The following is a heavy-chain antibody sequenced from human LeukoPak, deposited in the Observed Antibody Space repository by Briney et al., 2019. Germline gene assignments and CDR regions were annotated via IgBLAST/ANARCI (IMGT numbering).Heavy chain of an antibody. CDR3: ARWYYDILTGYYLFDY. V-gene: IGHV4-59*01. CDR1: GGSISSYY. D-gene: IGHD3-9*01. J-gene: IGHJ4*02. CDR2: IYYSGST. Sequence: SETLSLTCTVSGGSISSYYWSWIRQPPGKGQEWIGYIYYSGSTNYNPSLQRRVTISVDTSKNQFSLKLSSVSAADTAVYYCARWYYDILTGYYLFDYWGQGTLVTVSS.